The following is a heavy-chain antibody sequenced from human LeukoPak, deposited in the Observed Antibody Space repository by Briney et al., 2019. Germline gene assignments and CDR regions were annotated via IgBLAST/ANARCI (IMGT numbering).Heavy chain of an antibody. CDR1: GFTFSSYG. Sequence: PGGSLRLSCAASGFTFSSYGMSWVRQAPGKGLEWVSAISGSGGSTYYADSVKGRFTISRDNSKNTLYLQMNSLRAEDTAVYYCARPLRGSGSPTLSPFDYWGQGTLVTVSS. V-gene: IGHV3-23*01. CDR3: ARPLRGSGSPTLSPFDY. J-gene: IGHJ4*02. CDR2: ISGSGGST. D-gene: IGHD3-10*01.